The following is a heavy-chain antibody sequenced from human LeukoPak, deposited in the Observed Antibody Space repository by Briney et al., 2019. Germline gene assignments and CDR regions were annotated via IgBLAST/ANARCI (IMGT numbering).Heavy chain of an antibody. D-gene: IGHD6-13*01. J-gene: IGHJ5*02. CDR3: ARRTMAAVLRSWFDP. CDR1: GGSFSGYY. Sequence: SETLSLTCGVYGGSFSGYYGSWTRQPPGKGLEWIGEINPSGTTNYNPSLKSRVTISLDTSKKQFSLKLSSVTAADTAVYYCARRTMAAVLRSWFDPWGQGTLVTVSS. V-gene: IGHV4-34*01. CDR2: INPSGTT.